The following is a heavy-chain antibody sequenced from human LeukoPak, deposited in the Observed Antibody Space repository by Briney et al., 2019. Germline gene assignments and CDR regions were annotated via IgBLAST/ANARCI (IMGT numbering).Heavy chain of an antibody. V-gene: IGHV1-2*06. CDR2: INPNSGGT. CDR3: ARSNSWQGDY. Sequence: VASVKVSCKASGYTFTGYYMHWVRQAPGQGLEWMGRINPNSGGTNYAQKFQGRVTMTRDTSISTAFMELSSLRSDDTAVYYCARSNSWQGDYWGQGTLVTVSS. CDR1: GYTFTGYY. J-gene: IGHJ4*02. D-gene: IGHD6-13*01.